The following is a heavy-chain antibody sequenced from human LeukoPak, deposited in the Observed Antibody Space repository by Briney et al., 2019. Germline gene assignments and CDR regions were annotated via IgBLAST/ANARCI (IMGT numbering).Heavy chain of an antibody. CDR3: ARARLWGVLLDAFDM. J-gene: IGHJ3*02. D-gene: IGHD3-16*01. CDR1: GYTFIGYY. CDR2: INPNSGST. Sequence: ASVKVSCKASGYTFIGYYIHWVRQAPGQGLEWLGWINPNSGSTNYAQEFQGSVTMTRDTSISTAYMELSRLTSDDTAVYYCARARLWGVLLDAFDMWGQGTMVTVSS. V-gene: IGHV1-2*02.